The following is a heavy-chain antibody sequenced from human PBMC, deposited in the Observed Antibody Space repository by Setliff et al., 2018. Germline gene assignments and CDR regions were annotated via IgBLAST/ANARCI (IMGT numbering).Heavy chain of an antibody. CDR2: INHSGST. Sequence: SETLSLTCAVYGGSFSGYYWSWIRQPPGKGLEWMGEINHSGSTNYNPSLKSRVTISVDTSKNQFSLKLSSVNAADTAVYYCARRTLWIWGPGYAYWGQGTLVTVSS. D-gene: IGHD3-16*01. V-gene: IGHV4-34*01. CDR3: ARRTLWIWGPGYAY. J-gene: IGHJ4*02. CDR1: GGSFSGYY.